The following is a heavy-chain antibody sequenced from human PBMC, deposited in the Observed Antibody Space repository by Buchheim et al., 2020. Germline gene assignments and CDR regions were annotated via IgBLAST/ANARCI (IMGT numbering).Heavy chain of an antibody. V-gene: IGHV3-23*01. CDR1: GFTFTSYA. J-gene: IGHJ4*02. CDR3: AKGEYGGNTNFAY. CDR2: ISGSGGST. Sequence: EVQLLESGGGLVQPGGSLRLSCAASGFTFTSYAMSWVRQAPGKGLEWVSGISGSGGSTYYADSVKGRFTISRDNSKNTVSLQMNSLRAEDTAIYYCAKGEYGGNTNFAYWGQGTL. D-gene: IGHD4-23*01.